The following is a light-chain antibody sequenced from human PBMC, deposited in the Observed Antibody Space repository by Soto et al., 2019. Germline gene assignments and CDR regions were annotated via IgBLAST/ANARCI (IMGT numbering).Light chain of an antibody. Sequence: QSVLTQPPSVSGAPGQRVTISCTGTSSNIGAGYAVHWYQQIPGTAPKLLIYANNNRPSGVPDRFSGSKSDTSASLAITGLQDEDEADYYCQSYDSRPSGVVFGGGTKLTVL. CDR3: QSYDSRPSGVV. CDR1: SSNIGAGYA. J-gene: IGLJ3*02. V-gene: IGLV1-40*01. CDR2: ANN.